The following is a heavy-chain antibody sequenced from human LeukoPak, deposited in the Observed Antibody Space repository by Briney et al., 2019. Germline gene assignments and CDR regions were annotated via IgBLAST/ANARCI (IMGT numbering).Heavy chain of an antibody. J-gene: IGHJ4*02. CDR3: ARGSHRGDTAMVTSY. CDR1: GYTFTSYA. V-gene: IGHV1-3*01. CDR2: INAGNGNT. Sequence: GASVKVSCKASGYTFTSYAMHWVRQAPGHRLEWMGWINAGNGNTKYSQKFQGRVTITRDTSASTAYMELSSMRSEDTAVYYCARGSHRGDTAMVTSYWGQGTLVTVSS. D-gene: IGHD5-18*01.